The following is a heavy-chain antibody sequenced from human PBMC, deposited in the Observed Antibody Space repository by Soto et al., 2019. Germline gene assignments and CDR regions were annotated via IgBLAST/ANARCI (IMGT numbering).Heavy chain of an antibody. CDR1: GYTFTSYD. D-gene: IGHD4-17*01. J-gene: IGHJ4*02. Sequence: ASVKVSCKASGYTFTSYDINWVRQATGQGLEWMGWMNPNSGNTGYAQKFQGRVTMTRNTSISTAYMELSSLRSEDTAVYYCARGGHDYGDYEAIFDYWGQGTLVTVSS. CDR3: ARGGHDYGDYEAIFDY. V-gene: IGHV1-8*01. CDR2: MNPNSGNT.